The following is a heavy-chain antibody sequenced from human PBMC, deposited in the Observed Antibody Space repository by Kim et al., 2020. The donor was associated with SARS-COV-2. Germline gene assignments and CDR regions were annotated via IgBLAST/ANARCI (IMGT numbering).Heavy chain of an antibody. D-gene: IGHD2-2*01. Sequence: GGSLRLSCAASGFTFSNYAMSWVRQAPGKGLEWVSTIGGDGGNTFYADSVKGRFTISRDNSKNTLCLQMNSLRAEDTAVYYCASLSRASCYAPLQHWGHGTLVTVSS. J-gene: IGHJ1*01. CDR3: ASLSRASCYAPLQH. CDR2: IGGDGGNT. V-gene: IGHV3-23*01. CDR1: GFTFSNYA.